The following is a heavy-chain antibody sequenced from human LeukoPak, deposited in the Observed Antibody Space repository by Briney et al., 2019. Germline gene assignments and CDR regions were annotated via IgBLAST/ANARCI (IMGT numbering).Heavy chain of an antibody. CDR2: INTNTGNP. Sequence: ASVKVSCKASGYTFTSYAMNWVRQAPGQGLEWMGWINTNTGNPTYAQGFTGRFVFSLDTSVSTAYLQISSLKAEDTAVYYCARDYSSSWWGDSWFDPWGQGTLVTVSS. V-gene: IGHV7-4-1*02. J-gene: IGHJ5*02. CDR3: ARDYSSSWWGDSWFDP. CDR1: GYTFTSYA. D-gene: IGHD6-13*01.